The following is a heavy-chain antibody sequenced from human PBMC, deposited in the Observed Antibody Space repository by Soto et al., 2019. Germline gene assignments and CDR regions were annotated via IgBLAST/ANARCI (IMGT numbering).Heavy chain of an antibody. V-gene: IGHV5-51*01. CDR2: IYPIDSHT. Sequence: PVESLKISCKGSGYSFSNWWIARVRQIPWKGLEYMGIIYPIDSHTRYSPSFQGQVTISADKSISTAYLQWSSLKASDTAIYYCARHGFYGDYSSNYSEHWGQGTLVSVSS. CDR1: GYSFSNWW. CDR3: ARHGFYGDYSSNYSEH. D-gene: IGHD4-17*01. J-gene: IGHJ4*02.